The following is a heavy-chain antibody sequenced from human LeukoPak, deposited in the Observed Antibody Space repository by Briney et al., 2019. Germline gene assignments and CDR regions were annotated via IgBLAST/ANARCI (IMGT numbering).Heavy chain of an antibody. D-gene: IGHD6-19*01. CDR2: ISSSSSTI. CDR3: ARGRRDSSGWYSLRESVAYMDV. J-gene: IGHJ6*03. Sequence: PGGSLRLSCAASGFTFSSYSMNWVRQAPGKGLEWVSYISSSSSTIYYADSVKGRFTISRDNAKNSLYLQMNSLRDEDTAVYYCARGRRDSSGWYSLRESVAYMDVWGKGTTVTVSS. V-gene: IGHV3-48*02. CDR1: GFTFSSYS.